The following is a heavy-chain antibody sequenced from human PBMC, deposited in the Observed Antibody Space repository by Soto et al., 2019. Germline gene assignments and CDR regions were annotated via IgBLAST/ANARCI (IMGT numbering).Heavy chain of an antibody. Sequence: QVQLQESGPGLVKPSQTLSLTCTVSGGSISSGGYYWSWIRQHPGKGLEWIGYMYYSGSTYYNPALKSRIAVSVDTSEKTFSLKLSSVTAADTAVYYCARGVTMVRGVGLFYFDYWGQGTLVTVSS. J-gene: IGHJ4*02. CDR2: MYYSGST. D-gene: IGHD3-10*01. CDR1: GGSISSGGYY. CDR3: ARGVTMVRGVGLFYFDY. V-gene: IGHV4-31*03.